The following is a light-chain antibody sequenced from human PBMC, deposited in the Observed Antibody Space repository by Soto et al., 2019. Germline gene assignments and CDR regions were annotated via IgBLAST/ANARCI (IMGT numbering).Light chain of an antibody. V-gene: IGKV3D-15*01. CDR1: QSISNN. J-gene: IGKJ4*01. CDR2: GAT. CDR3: HQYNNWPLT. Sequence: ETVMTQSPATLSVSPGERATLSCRAGQSISNNLAWYQQNPGRAPRLFIYGATTRATGIPSRFSGSGSGTEFTLTISSLQSEDFAVYYCHQYNNWPLTYGGGTKVEIK.